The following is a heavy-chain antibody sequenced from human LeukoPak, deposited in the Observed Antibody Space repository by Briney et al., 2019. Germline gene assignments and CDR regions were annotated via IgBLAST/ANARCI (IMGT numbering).Heavy chain of an antibody. Sequence: GASVKVSCKASGYTFTTYALTWVRQVPGQRLEWMGWINVGNGNTKSSQKFQGRVTITRDMSASTAYMELSSLRSEDTAVYYCARGLGYGVFDPWGQGTLVTVSS. D-gene: IGHD6-13*01. CDR3: ARGLGYGVFDP. V-gene: IGHV1-3*01. CDR2: INVGNGNT. J-gene: IGHJ5*02. CDR1: GYTFTTYA.